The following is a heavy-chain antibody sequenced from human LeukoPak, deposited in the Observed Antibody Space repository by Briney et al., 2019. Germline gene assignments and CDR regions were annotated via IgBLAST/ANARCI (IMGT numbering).Heavy chain of an antibody. CDR2: ISGRVSSP. Sequence: GGTLRLSCAASGFTFSSFAISWVRQAPGKGLEWVSAISGRVSSPYYADSVKGRFTISRDNSKSTLYLQMNSLRAGDTAVYYCAKDSGPWGYCTTTSCYFAYWGQGALVTVSS. V-gene: IGHV3-23*01. D-gene: IGHD2-2*01. CDR3: AKDSGPWGYCTTTSCYFAY. CDR1: GFTFSSFA. J-gene: IGHJ4*02.